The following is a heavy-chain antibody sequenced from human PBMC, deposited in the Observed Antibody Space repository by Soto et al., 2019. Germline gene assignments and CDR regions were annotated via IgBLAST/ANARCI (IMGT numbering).Heavy chain of an antibody. CDR2: FDPEGGET. D-gene: IGHD3-3*02. V-gene: IGHV1-24*01. J-gene: IGHJ4*02. Sequence: ASVKVSCKVSGYTLTELSMHWVRQAPGKGLEWMGGFDPEGGETIYAQKFQGRVTMTEDTSTDTAYMELSSLRSEDTAVYYCATVSPKSEYYFDYWGQGTLVTVSS. CDR1: GYTLTELS. CDR3: ATVSPKSEYYFDY.